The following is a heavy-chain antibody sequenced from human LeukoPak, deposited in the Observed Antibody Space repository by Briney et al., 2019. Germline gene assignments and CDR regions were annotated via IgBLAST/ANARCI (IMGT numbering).Heavy chain of an antibody. CDR1: GDSIVSNTYY. J-gene: IGHJ6*02. Sequence: PSETLSLTCAVSGDSIVSNTYYWGWIRQPPGKGLEWVGSLYYGGKNYYNPSLESRVTISLDTSKNHFSLKLRSVTAADTAVYYCARSPAVAAAGPYYYGMDVWGLGTTVTVSS. CDR2: LYYGGKN. D-gene: IGHD6-13*01. CDR3: ARSPAVAAAGPYYYGMDV. V-gene: IGHV4-39*07.